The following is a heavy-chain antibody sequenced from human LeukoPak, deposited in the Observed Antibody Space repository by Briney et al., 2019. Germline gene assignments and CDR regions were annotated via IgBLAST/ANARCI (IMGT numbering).Heavy chain of an antibody. CDR3: ARGLGYYGSGSYFSGY. V-gene: IGHV3-66*01. J-gene: IGHJ4*02. CDR2: IYSGGST. CDR1: GFTVSSNY. Sequence: GGSLRLSYAASGFTVSSNYMSWVRQAPGKGLEWVSVIYSGGSTYYADSVKGRFTISRDNSKNTLYLQMNSLRAEDTAVYYCARGLGYYGSGSYFSGYWGQGTLVTVSS. D-gene: IGHD3-10*01.